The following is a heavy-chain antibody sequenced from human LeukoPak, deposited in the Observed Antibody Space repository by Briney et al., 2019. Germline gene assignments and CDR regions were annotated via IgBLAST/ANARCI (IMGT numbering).Heavy chain of an antibody. D-gene: IGHD3-10*02. J-gene: IGHJ6*04. CDR1: GFTFSSYE. CDR3: AELGITMIGGV. V-gene: IGHV3-48*03. CDR2: ISSSDSTI. Sequence: GGYLRLSCAASGFTFSSYEMIWVRQAPGKGLEWVSYISSSDSTIYYADSVKGRFTISRDNAKNSLYLQMNSLRAEDTAVYYCAELGITMIGGVWGKGTTVTISS.